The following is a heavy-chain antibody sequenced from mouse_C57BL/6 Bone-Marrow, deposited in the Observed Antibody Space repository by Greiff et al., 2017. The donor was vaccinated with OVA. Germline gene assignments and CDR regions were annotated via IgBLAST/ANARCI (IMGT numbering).Heavy chain of an antibody. J-gene: IGHJ3*01. CDR1: GYTFTSYT. Sequence: QVQLKESGAELARPGASVKMSCKASGYTFTSYTMHWVKQRPGQGLEWIGYINPSSGYTKYNQKFKDKATLTADKSSSTAYMQLSSLTSEDSAVYYCARMGSYDYDDGLAYWGQGTLVTVSA. V-gene: IGHV1-4*01. CDR3: ARMGSYDYDDGLAY. CDR2: INPSSGYT. D-gene: IGHD2-4*01.